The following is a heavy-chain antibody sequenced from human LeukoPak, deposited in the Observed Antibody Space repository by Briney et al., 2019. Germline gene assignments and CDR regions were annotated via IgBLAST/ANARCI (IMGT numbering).Heavy chain of an antibody. CDR2: ISSSGSYI. CDR3: ARESGSDAFDI. V-gene: IGHV3-21*01. Sequence: PGGSLRLSCAASGFTFSSYSMNWVRQAPGKGLEWVSSISSSGSYIYYADSVKGRFTISRDNAKNSLYLQMNSLRAEDTAVYYCARESGSDAFDIWGQGTMVTVSS. J-gene: IGHJ3*02. D-gene: IGHD3-3*01. CDR1: GFTFSSYS.